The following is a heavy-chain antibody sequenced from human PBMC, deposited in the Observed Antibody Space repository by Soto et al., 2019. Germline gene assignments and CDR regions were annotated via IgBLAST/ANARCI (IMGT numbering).Heavy chain of an antibody. D-gene: IGHD2-15*01. V-gene: IGHV4-30-2*01. CDR2: SYHSGST. J-gene: IGHJ4*02. CDR3: TRGQVVAAQH. CDR1: GGSISSGGYS. Sequence: QLQLQESGSGLVKPSQTLSVTCAVSGGSISSGGYSWSWIRQPPGKGLEWIGYSYHSGSTYYNPSLNRRVTISVDRSKIQFSLKLSSVTDADTAVYYCTRGQVVAAQHWGQGTLVTVSP.